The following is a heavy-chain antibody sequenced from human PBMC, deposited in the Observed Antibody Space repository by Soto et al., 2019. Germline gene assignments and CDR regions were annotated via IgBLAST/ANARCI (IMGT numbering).Heavy chain of an antibody. Sequence: QVQLVESGGGVVQPGRSLRLSCAASGFTFSSYGMHWVRPAPGKGLEWVAVISYDGSNKYYADSVKGRFTISRDNSKNTLYLQMNSLRAEATAVYYCAKGGVDTAMVFDSWGQGTLVTVSS. CDR2: ISYDGSNK. V-gene: IGHV3-30*18. CDR1: GFTFSSYG. CDR3: AKGGVDTAMVFDS. J-gene: IGHJ4*02. D-gene: IGHD5-18*01.